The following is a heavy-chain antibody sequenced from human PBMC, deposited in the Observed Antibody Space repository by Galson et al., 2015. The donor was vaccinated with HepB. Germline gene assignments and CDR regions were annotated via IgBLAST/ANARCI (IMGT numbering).Heavy chain of an antibody. D-gene: IGHD3-22*01. Sequence: SVKVSCKASGYTFTSYYMHWVRQAPGQGLEWMGGIIPIFGTANYAQKFQGRVTITADESTSTAYMELSSLRSEDTAVYYCAMDSSGYWGYWGQGTLVTVSS. CDR1: GYTFTSYY. V-gene: IGHV1-69*13. CDR3: AMDSSGYWGY. CDR2: IIPIFGTA. J-gene: IGHJ4*02.